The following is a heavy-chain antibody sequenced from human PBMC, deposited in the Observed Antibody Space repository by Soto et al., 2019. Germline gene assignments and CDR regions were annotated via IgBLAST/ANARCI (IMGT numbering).Heavy chain of an antibody. CDR1: EFTFDNYA. Sequence: PGGALILSCTASEFTFDNYAMSWVRQAPRRGLEWILTISGSDDTTYYEDSVKGRFTISRDNSKDTLYLQMSRLRAEDTAVYYCAKSSGGSRLNWFDPWGQGTLVTVSS. D-gene: IGHD2-15*01. CDR3: AKSSGGSRLNWFDP. CDR2: ISGSDDTT. J-gene: IGHJ5*02. V-gene: IGHV3-23*01.